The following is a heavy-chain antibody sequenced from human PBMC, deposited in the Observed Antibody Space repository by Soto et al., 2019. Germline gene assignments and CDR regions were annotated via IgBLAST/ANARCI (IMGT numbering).Heavy chain of an antibody. CDR1: GGSISSGGYY. Sequence: PSETLSLTCTVSGGSISSGGYYWSWIRQHPGKGLEWIGYIYYSGSTYYNPSLKSRVTISVDTSKNQFSLKLSSVTAADTAVYYCSSGCIASEMTTTRPYYFDYWGQGTLVTVSS. D-gene: IGHD4-4*01. CDR2: IYYSGST. CDR3: SSGCIASEMTTTRPYYFDY. J-gene: IGHJ4*02. V-gene: IGHV4-31*03.